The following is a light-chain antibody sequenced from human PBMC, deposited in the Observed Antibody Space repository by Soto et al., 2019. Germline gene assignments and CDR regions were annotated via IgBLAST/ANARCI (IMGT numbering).Light chain of an antibody. CDR3: QQYNSYS. CDR1: QSISSW. Sequence: DIQTTQSPSTLSASVGDRVTITCRASQSISSWLAWYQQKPDKAPKLLIYDASSLESGVTSRFSGSGSGTEFTLTISSLQRDDFATDYRQQYNSYSFGGGTKVEIK. V-gene: IGKV1-5*01. CDR2: DAS. J-gene: IGKJ4*01.